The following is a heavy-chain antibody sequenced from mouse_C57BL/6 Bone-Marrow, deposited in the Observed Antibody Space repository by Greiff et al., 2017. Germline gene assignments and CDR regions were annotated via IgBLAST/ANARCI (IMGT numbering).Heavy chain of an antibody. V-gene: IGHV1-42*01. D-gene: IGHD3-2*02. J-gene: IGHJ3*01. CDR2: INPSTGGT. CDR3: ARGRQLRRFAY. Sequence: EVKLVESGPELVKPGASVKISCKASGYSFTGYYMNWVKQSPEKSLEWIGEINPSTGGTTYNQKFKAKATLTVDKSSSTAYMQLKSLTAEASEVYYCARGRQLRRFAYWGQGTLVTVSA. CDR1: GYSFTGYY.